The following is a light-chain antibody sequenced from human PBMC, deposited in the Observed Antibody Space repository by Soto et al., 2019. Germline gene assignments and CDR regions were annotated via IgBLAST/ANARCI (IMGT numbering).Light chain of an antibody. CDR1: QSISSW. Sequence: DIQMTQSPSTLSASVGDRVTITCRASQSISSWLAWYQQKPGKAPKLLIYDASSLESGVPSRFSGSGSGTEFTLTIRSLQPEDFGSYYCQQYNSDSPTFGQGTKVEIK. J-gene: IGKJ1*01. CDR3: QQYNSDSPT. V-gene: IGKV1-5*01. CDR2: DAS.